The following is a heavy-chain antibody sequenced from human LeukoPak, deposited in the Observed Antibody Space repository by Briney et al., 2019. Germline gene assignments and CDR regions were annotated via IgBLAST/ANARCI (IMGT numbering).Heavy chain of an antibody. Sequence: GGSLRLSCAASGFTFSNYRMNWVRPAAGEGLGWVSSISSSSSYIYYADSVKGRFTISRDNAKNSLYLQMNSLRAEDTAVYYCARLGDGGAWSDWGQGTLVTVSS. J-gene: IGHJ4*02. CDR2: ISSSSSYI. CDR1: GFTFSNYR. CDR3: ARLGDGGAWSD. D-gene: IGHD3-16*01. V-gene: IGHV3-21*01.